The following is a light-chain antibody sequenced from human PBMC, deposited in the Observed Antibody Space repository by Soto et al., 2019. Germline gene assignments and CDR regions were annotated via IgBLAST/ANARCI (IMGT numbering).Light chain of an antibody. Sequence: EIVLTQSPATLSLSPGERATLSCRASQSVSSYLAWYQQKPGQAPRHLIYDASNRATGIPARFSGSGSGTDFTLTISSLEPEDFAVYYCQQRSNWPLTFGGGTKVDNK. J-gene: IGKJ4*01. CDR1: QSVSSY. CDR2: DAS. V-gene: IGKV3-11*01. CDR3: QQRSNWPLT.